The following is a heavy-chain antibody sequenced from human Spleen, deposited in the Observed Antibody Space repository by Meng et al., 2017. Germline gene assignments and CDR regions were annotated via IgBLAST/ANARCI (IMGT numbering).Heavy chain of an antibody. CDR1: GGSISSYY. J-gene: IGHJ4*02. V-gene: IGHV4-4*07. CDR3: ARGPITETHDFDS. Sequence: QVQLQQWGPGLVKPSETLSLTCTVSGGSISSYYWSWIRQPAGKGLEWIGRIYTSGSTNYNPSLKSRVTISLDTSNNHFSLKLNSVTAADTAVYFCARGPITETHDFDSWGQGTLVTVSS. D-gene: IGHD4-17*01. CDR2: IYTSGST.